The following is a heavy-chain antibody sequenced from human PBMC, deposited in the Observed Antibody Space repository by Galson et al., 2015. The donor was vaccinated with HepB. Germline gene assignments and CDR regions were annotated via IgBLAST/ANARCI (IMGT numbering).Heavy chain of an antibody. Sequence: SLRLSCAASGFTFNSCGMHWVRQAPGKGLEWVAVISYDGSNKYYADSVKGRFTISRDNSKNTLYLQMNSLRAEDTAVYYCARVNKWSSSVPGDYWGQGTLVTVSS. D-gene: IGHD6-13*01. J-gene: IGHJ4*02. CDR3: ARVNKWSSSVPGDY. V-gene: IGHV3-30*03. CDR1: GFTFNSCG. CDR2: ISYDGSNK.